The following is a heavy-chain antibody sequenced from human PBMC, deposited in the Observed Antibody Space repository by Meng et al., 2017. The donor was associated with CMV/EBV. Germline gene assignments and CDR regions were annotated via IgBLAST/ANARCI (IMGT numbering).Heavy chain of an antibody. CDR1: GDSY. CDR2: IYYSGST. Sequence: GDSYWSWIRQPPGKGLEWIGYIYYSGSTYYNPSLKSRVTISVDTSKNQFSLKLSSVTAADTAVYYCAREGYCSSTSCPPDYYGMDVWGQGTTVTVSS. V-gene: IGHV4-30-4*08. J-gene: IGHJ6*02. CDR3: AREGYCSSTSCPPDYYGMDV. D-gene: IGHD2-2*01.